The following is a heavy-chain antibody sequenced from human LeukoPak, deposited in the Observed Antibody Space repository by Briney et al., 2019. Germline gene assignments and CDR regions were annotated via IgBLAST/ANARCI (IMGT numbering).Heavy chain of an antibody. D-gene: IGHD3-22*01. CDR2: IYTSGST. CDR3: ARANDFSEASGYPLGDAFDI. CDR1: GGSISSYY. V-gene: IGHV4-4*07. J-gene: IGHJ3*02. Sequence: SETLSLTCTVSGGSISSYYWSWIRQPAGKGLEWIGRIYTSGSTNYNPSLKSRVTMSVDTSKNQFSLKLSSVTAADTAVYYCARANDFSEASGYPLGDAFDIWGQGTMVTVSS.